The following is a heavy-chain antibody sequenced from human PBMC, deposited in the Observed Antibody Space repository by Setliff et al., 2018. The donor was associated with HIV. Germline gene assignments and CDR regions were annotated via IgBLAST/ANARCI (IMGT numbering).Heavy chain of an antibody. Sequence: PSETLSLTCTVSGGSISSRNHYWGWIRQPPGKGLEWIGSIYYTGVTYYNPSLKSRAAISVDTSKNQISLKLSSVTAADTAVYYCARRTLITGYDYWGQGTLVTVSS. CDR1: GGSISSRNHY. CDR3: ARRTLITGYDY. CDR2: IYYTGVT. V-gene: IGHV4-39*01. D-gene: IGHD3-16*01. J-gene: IGHJ4*02.